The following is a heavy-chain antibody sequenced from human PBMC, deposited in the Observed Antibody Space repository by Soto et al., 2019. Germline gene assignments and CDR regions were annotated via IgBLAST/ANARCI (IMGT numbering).Heavy chain of an antibody. J-gene: IGHJ4*02. CDR1: GFTFDDYA. CDR3: AKDLDGDSSLGY. V-gene: IGHV3-9*01. Sequence: SLKISCAASGFTFDDYAMHWVRQAPGKGLEWVSGISWNSGSIGYADSVKGRFTISRDNAKNSLYLQMNSLRAEDTALYYCAKDLDGDSSLGYWGQGTLVTVSS. CDR2: ISWNSGSI. D-gene: IGHD4-17*01.